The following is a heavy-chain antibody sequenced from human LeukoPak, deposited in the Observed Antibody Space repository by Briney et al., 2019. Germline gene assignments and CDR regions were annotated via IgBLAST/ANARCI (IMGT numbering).Heavy chain of an antibody. CDR2: INPNSGGT. Sequence: ASVKVSCKASGYTFTGYYMHWVRQAPGQGLEWMGWINPNSGGTNYAQKFQGRVTMTRDTSISTAYMELSRLRSDDTAVYYCARDHLLVVVYEFDPWGQGTLVTVSS. V-gene: IGHV1-2*02. D-gene: IGHD2-15*01. CDR3: ARDHLLVVVYEFDP. J-gene: IGHJ5*02. CDR1: GYTFTGYY.